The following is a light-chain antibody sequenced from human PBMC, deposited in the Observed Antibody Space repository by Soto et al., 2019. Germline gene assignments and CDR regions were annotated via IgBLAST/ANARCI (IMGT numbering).Light chain of an antibody. CDR2: GVS. Sequence: QSALTQPRSVSGSPGQSVTISCTGTSSDVGGYKYVSWYQQKPGKAPKLIIYGVSRWPSGVPNRFSGSKSGNRASLTISGLQAEDEGDYYCCSYAGGPEVFGTGTKLIVL. CDR3: CSYAGGPEV. V-gene: IGLV2-11*01. J-gene: IGLJ1*01. CDR1: SSDVGGYKY.